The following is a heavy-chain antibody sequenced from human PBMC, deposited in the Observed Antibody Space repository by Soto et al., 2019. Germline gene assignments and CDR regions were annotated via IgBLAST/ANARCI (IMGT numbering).Heavy chain of an antibody. CDR1: GFPFSNYA. Sequence: EVQILESGGGLVQPGGSLRLSCVASGFPFSNYAMAGGLQAPGKGLEWVSAISGTTGHAFYADCVNDRFTISSDNSKNTLYLQMDSLRAEDTAVYHCARAPSEYIWGSYLRYYEYWGQGTLVTVSS. J-gene: IGHJ4*02. CDR3: ARAPSEYIWGSYLRYYEY. CDR2: ISGTTGHA. V-gene: IGHV3-23*01. D-gene: IGHD3-16*01.